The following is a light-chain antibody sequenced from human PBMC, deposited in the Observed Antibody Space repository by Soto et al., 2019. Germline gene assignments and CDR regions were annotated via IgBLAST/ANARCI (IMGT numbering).Light chain of an antibody. CDR1: SSNIGSNY. Sequence: QSALTQPPSASGTPGQRVTISCSGSSSNIGSNYVVWYQQLPGTAPKLLIYSDDKRPSGGPARRSAARSSTSASLAISGRLYDDEADYYYAAWYDSLSGVVFGGGTKLTVL. V-gene: IGLV1-47*02. CDR3: AAWYDSLSGVV. J-gene: IGLJ3*02. CDR2: SDD.